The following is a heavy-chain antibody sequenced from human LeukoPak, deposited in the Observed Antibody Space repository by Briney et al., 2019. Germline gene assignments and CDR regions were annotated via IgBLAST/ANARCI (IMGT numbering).Heavy chain of an antibody. V-gene: IGHV4-31*03. J-gene: IGHJ4*02. D-gene: IGHD3-22*01. CDR1: GGSINSGSYY. CDR3: ARFRDNYYDSSGYYY. CDR2: IYYSGST. Sequence: PSQTLSLTCTVSGGSINSGSYYWNWIRQSAGKGLEWIGYIYYSGSTYYNPSLKSRVTISVDTSKNQFSLKLSSVTAADTAVYYCARFRDNYYDSSGYYYWGQGTLVTVSS.